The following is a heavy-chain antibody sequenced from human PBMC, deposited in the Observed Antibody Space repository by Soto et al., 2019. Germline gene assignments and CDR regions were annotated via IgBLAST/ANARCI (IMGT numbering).Heavy chain of an antibody. J-gene: IGHJ6*02. CDR1: GFTFSSYA. Sequence: EVQLLESGGGLVEPGGSLRLSCAASGFTFSSYAMSWVRQAPGKGLEWVSAISGSGGSTYYADSVKGRFTISRDNSKNTLYLQMNSLRAEDTAVYYCAKVNRFGFWSGNHYYYGMDVWGQGTTVTVSS. CDR3: AKVNRFGFWSGNHYYYGMDV. CDR2: ISGSGGST. V-gene: IGHV3-23*01. D-gene: IGHD3-3*01.